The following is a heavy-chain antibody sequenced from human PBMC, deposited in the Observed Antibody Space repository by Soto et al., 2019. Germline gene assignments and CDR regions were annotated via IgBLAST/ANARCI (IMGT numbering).Heavy chain of an antibody. J-gene: IGHJ5*02. V-gene: IGHV3-74*01. Sequence: GGSLRLSCAASGFTFSDYWMNWVRQAPGKGKVWVSRIDSDGSSTSYADSVKGRFTISRDNAKNTLYLQMNSLRAEDTAVYYCAKSNWFDPWGQRSLVPVSS. CDR3: AKSNWFDP. CDR2: IDSDGSST. CDR1: GFTFSDYW.